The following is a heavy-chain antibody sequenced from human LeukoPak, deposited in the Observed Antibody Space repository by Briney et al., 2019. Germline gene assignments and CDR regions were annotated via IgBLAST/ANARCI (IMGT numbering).Heavy chain of an antibody. CDR2: VADTGSDT. Sequence: PGGSLRLSCAASGLTFSTYGMSWVRQAPGKGLEWVSAVADTGSDTYYADSVKGRFTISRDNSKNTLHLQMNSLTADDTAIYFCAKRVPYSSSSVYFDSWGQGTLVTVSS. V-gene: IGHV3-23*01. CDR3: AKRVPYSSSSVYFDS. CDR1: GLTFSTYG. D-gene: IGHD6-6*01. J-gene: IGHJ4*02.